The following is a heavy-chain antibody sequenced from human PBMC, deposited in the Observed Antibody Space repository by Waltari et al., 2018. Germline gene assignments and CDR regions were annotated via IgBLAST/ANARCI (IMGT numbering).Heavy chain of an antibody. Sequence: EVQLVESGGGLVHPGRSLRLSCAASGFTFDDYAMNWFRQAPGKVLEWVAGINWNSDSIGYGDSVKGRFTISRDNARNSLYLQMNSLTTEDTAVYYCLKKNDEVYDRNGLVYDAFDVWGQGTMVTVST. CDR3: LKKNDEVYDRNGLVYDAFDV. D-gene: IGHD3-22*01. V-gene: IGHV3-9*01. CDR1: GFTFDDYA. CDR2: INWNSDSI. J-gene: IGHJ3*01.